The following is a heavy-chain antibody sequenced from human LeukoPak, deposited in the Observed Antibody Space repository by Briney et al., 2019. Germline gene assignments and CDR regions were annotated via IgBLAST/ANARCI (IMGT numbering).Heavy chain of an antibody. CDR3: ARADIVVVVAATIDY. CDR1: GFTFSSYA. J-gene: IGHJ4*02. CDR2: TSYDGSNK. Sequence: GGSLRLSCAASGFTFSSYAMHWVRQAPGKGLEWVAVTSYDGSNKYYADSVKGRFTISRDNSKNTLYLQMNSLRAEDTAVYYCARADIVVVVAATIDYWGQGTLVTVSS. D-gene: IGHD2-15*01. V-gene: IGHV3-30-3*01.